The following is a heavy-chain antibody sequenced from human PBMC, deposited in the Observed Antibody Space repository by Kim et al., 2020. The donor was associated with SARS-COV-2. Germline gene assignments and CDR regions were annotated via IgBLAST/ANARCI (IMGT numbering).Heavy chain of an antibody. V-gene: IGHV3-53*01. CDR2: IYSGGST. J-gene: IGHJ4*02. Sequence: GGSLRLSCAASGFTVSSNYMSWVRQAPGKGLEWVSVIYSGGSTYYADSVKGRFTISRDNSKNTLYLQMNILRAEETAVYYCARVASSGWYEAYFDYWGQGTLVTVSS. D-gene: IGHD6-19*01. CDR3: ARVASSGWYEAYFDY. CDR1: GFTVSSNY.